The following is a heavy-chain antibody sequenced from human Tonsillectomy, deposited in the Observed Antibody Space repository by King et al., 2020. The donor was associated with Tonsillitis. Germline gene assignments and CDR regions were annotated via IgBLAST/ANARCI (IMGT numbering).Heavy chain of an antibody. CDR1: GFTVSSNH. CDR2: IFADGNT. Sequence: VQLVESGGGLVQPGGSLRLSCAASGFTVSSNHMSWVRQAPGKGLEWGSVIFADGNTKYADSVKGRFTISRDNSKNTLYLQMNSLRAEDTAVYYCASLSLWPGLFSFWGQGALVTVSS. CDR3: ASLSLWPGLFSF. J-gene: IGHJ4*02. V-gene: IGHV3-66*01. D-gene: IGHD2-21*01.